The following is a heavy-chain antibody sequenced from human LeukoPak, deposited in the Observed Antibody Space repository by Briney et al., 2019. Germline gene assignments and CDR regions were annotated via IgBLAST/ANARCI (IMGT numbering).Heavy chain of an antibody. CDR3: ARSYYDYVWGSYRYQIDY. J-gene: IGHJ4*02. V-gene: IGHV1-2*02. CDR2: INPNSGGT. Sequence: ASVKVSCKASGYTFTGYYMYWVRQAPGQGLEWMGWINPNSGGTNYAQKFQGRVTMTRDTSISTAYMELSRLRSDDTAVYYCARSYYDYVWGSYRYQIDYWGQGTLVTVSS. CDR1: GYTFTGYY. D-gene: IGHD3-16*02.